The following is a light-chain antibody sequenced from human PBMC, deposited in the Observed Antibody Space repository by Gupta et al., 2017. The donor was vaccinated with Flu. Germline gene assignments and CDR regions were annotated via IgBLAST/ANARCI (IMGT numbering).Light chain of an antibody. Sequence: ELVLTQSPGTLSLSPGERATLSCRASQSVGSSYLAWYQQKPGQALRLIIYGASSRATGIPDRFSGSGSGTDFTLTISRLEPEDFAVYYCQQYRSLITFGQGTRLEIK. CDR1: QSVGSSY. V-gene: IGKV3-20*01. J-gene: IGKJ5*01. CDR3: QQYRSLIT. CDR2: GAS.